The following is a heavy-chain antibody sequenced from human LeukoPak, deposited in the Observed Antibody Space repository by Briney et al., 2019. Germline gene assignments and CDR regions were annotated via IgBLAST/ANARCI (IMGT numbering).Heavy chain of an antibody. V-gene: IGHV3-53*01. CDR1: GFKFSIYA. CDR3: ARGGSGSYTFDD. CDR2: IYSGGST. D-gene: IGHD1-26*01. J-gene: IGHJ4*02. Sequence: GESLRLSCTASGFKFSIYAMSWVRQAPGKGLEWVSVIYSGGSTYYTDSVKGRFTISRDTSKNTLYLHMNSLRAEDTAVYYCARGGSGSYTFDDWGQGTLVTVSS.